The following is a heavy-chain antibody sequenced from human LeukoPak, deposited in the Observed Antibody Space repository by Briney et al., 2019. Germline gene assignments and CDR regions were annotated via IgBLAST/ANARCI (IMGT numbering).Heavy chain of an antibody. J-gene: IGHJ4*02. CDR2: IRSGGSIT. D-gene: IGHD3-3*01. CDR3: ARVIWSGYYQIDY. V-gene: IGHV3-48*01. Sequence: SGGSLRLSCAASGFTFSSYSMNWVRQAPGEGLEWVSYIRSGGSITRYADYVKGRFTISRDNAKNSLYLQMNSLRAEDTAVYYCARVIWSGYYQIDYWGQGTLVTVSS. CDR1: GFTFSSYS.